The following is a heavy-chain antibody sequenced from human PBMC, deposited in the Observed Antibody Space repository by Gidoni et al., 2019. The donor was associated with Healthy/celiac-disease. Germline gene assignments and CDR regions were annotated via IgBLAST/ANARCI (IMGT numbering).Heavy chain of an antibody. CDR3: ARTTSYDTAKGAFDI. CDR1: GGSFSGYY. J-gene: IGHJ3*02. CDR2: INHSGST. V-gene: IGHV4-34*01. D-gene: IGHD5-18*01. Sequence: QVQLQQWGAGLLKPSETLSLTCAVYGGSFSGYYWSWIRQPPGKGLEWIGEINHSGSTNYNTSLKSRVTISGDTSKNQFSLKLSSVTAADTAVYYCARTTSYDTAKGAFDIWGQGTMVTVSS.